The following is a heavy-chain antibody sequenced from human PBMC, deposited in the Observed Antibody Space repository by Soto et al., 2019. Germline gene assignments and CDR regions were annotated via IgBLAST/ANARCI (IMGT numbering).Heavy chain of an antibody. D-gene: IGHD6-19*01. CDR3: ARQRGQEQWPLLRFDP. CDR1: GYIFDDYW. J-gene: IGHJ5*02. V-gene: IGHV5-51*01. CDR2: IYPDDSNT. Sequence: GESLKISCTGSGYIFDDYWIAWVRQVPGKGLEWMGIIYPDDSNTGYSPSFQGQVIISVDKSISTAYLQWSSLKASDTAMYYCARQRGQEQWPLLRFDPWGQGTLVTVSS.